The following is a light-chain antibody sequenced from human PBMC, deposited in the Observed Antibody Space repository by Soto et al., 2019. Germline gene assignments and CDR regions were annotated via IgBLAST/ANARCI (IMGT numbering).Light chain of an antibody. J-gene: IGKJ2*01. V-gene: IGKV4-1*01. Sequence: DIVMTQSPDSLAVSLGERATINCKSSQSILYSSKNKNYLAWYQQKPGQPPKLLISWASTRESGVPDRFSGSGSGTDFTLTISSLQAEDVAVYYCQQYYSSPYTFGQGTKLETK. CDR1: QSILYSSKNKNY. CDR2: WAS. CDR3: QQYYSSPYT.